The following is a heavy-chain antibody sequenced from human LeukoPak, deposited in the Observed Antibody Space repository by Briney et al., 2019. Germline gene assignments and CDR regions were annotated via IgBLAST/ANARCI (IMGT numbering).Heavy chain of an antibody. CDR3: AKVRYKRLIGSFDY. D-gene: IGHD1-1*01. V-gene: IGHV3-23*01. Sequence: GGSLRLSCAASGFTFSNYAMTWVRQAPGKGLEWVSFISQSGGRSTDYADSVKGRFTISRDSSKNTLYLQMNSLRAEDTAVYYCAKVRYKRLIGSFDYWGQGTLVTVSS. J-gene: IGHJ4*02. CDR1: GFTFSNYA. CDR2: ISQSGGRST.